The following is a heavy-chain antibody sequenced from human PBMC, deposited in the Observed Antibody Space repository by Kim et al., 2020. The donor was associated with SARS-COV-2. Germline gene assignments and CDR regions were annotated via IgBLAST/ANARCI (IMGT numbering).Heavy chain of an antibody. D-gene: IGHD3-22*01. CDR3: ARDKYYYDSSGYYYYYGMDV. J-gene: IGHJ6*02. CDR2: IYYSGST. Sequence: SETLSLTCTVSGGSISSGGYYWSWIRQHPGKGLEWIGYIYYSGSTYYNPSLKSRVTISVETSKNQFSLKLSSVTAADTAVYYCARDKYYYDSSGYYYYYGMDVWGQGTTVTVSS. V-gene: IGHV4-31*03. CDR1: GGSISSGGYY.